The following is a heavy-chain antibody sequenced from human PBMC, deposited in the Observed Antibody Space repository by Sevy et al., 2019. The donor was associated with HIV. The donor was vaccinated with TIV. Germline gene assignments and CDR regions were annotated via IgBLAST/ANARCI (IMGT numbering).Heavy chain of an antibody. CDR2: IKQDGSEK. J-gene: IGHJ5*02. V-gene: IGHV3-7*03. D-gene: IGHD2-15*01. Sequence: GGSLRLSCAASGFTFSSYWMSWVRQAPGKGLEWVANIKQDGSEKYYVDSVKGRFTISRDNAKNSLYLQMNSLRAEDTAMYYCARERGGCSGGSCYSLGRFDPWGQGTLVTVSS. CDR1: GFTFSSYW. CDR3: ARERGGCSGGSCYSLGRFDP.